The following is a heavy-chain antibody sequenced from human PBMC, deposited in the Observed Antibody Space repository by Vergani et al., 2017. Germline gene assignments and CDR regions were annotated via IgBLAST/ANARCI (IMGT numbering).Heavy chain of an antibody. CDR2: VYDSGNT. CDR3: ARVGSTTTVVTPGGNYYYYGMDV. CDR1: GGSISTGGYY. J-gene: IGHJ6*02. D-gene: IGHD4-23*01. Sequence: QVHLQESGPGLVKPSETLSLSCTVSGGSISTGGYYWTWIRQRPGKALEWIGFVYDSGNTYYNPSLEGRVSISADTSKNQFSLKLSSVTAADTAVYYCARVGSTTTVVTPGGNYYYYGMDVWGQGTTVTVSS. V-gene: IGHV4-31*03.